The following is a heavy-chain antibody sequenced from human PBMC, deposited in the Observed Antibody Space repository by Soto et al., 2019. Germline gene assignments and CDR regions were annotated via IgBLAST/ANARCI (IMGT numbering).Heavy chain of an antibody. CDR2: IYRTGNT. D-gene: IGHD3-3*01. CDR1: GDSITSYY. V-gene: IGHV4-59*08. Sequence: SETLSLTCTVSGDSITSYYWSWVRQPPGKGLEWIGYIYRTGNTNYNPSLKSRVTMSIDTSKNQFSLKLNSVTAADTAVYYCARLFWRGSNFDDWGQGSLVTVSS. J-gene: IGHJ4*02. CDR3: ARLFWRGSNFDD.